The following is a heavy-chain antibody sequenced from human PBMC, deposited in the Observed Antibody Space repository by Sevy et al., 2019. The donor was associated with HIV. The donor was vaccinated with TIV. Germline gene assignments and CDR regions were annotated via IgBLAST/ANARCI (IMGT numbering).Heavy chain of an antibody. D-gene: IGHD1-7*01. Sequence: GGSLRLSCAASGFTFSSYDMHWVRHSTGKGLEWVSAIGTVGETRYVGSVKGRFTISRENTKKSLYLQMNSLRGVDTAVYYCVREGNFEYYYYYYYGMDVWGQGTTVTVSS. CDR3: VREGNFEYYYYYYYGMDV. CDR1: GFTFSSYD. V-gene: IGHV3-13*04. J-gene: IGHJ6*02. CDR2: IGTVGET.